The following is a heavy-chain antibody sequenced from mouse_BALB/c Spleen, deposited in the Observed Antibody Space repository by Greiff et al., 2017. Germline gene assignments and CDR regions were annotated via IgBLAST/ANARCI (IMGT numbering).Heavy chain of an antibody. CDR1: GYSITSDYA. J-gene: IGHJ1*01. V-gene: IGHV3-2*02. CDR3: ARGYRYDRGYFDV. CDR2: ISYSGST. Sequence: DVKLVESGPGLVKPSQSLSLTCTVTGYSITSDYAWNWIRQFPGNKLEWMGYISYSGSTSYNPSLKGRISITRDTSKNQFFLQLNSVTTEDTATYYCARGYRYDRGYFDVWGAGTTVTVSS. D-gene: IGHD2-14*01.